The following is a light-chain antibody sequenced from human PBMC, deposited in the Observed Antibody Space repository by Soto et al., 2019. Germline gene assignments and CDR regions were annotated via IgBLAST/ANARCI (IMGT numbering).Light chain of an antibody. Sequence: EIVLTQSPASLSLSLGERATLSCSASQSVDSAFFAWYQQTPGQPPRLLIHGAYRRAAGIPDRFSGSGSGTDFSLTSSRLEPEDFAVYYCQRYDSSVTFGQGTKVEI. CDR3: QRYDSSVT. V-gene: IGKV3-20*01. J-gene: IGKJ1*01. CDR1: QSVDSAF. CDR2: GAY.